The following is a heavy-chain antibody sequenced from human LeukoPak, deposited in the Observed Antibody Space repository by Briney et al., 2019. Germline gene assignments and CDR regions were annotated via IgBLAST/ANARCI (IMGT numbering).Heavy chain of an antibody. D-gene: IGHD1-26*01. CDR3: ARAIIVGATPLDY. V-gene: IGHV1-3*01. CDR1: GYTFTSYA. J-gene: IGHJ4*02. Sequence: ASVKVSCKASGYTFTSYAMHWVRQAPGQRLEWMGWINAGNGNTKYSQKFQGRVTITRDTSASTAYMELSSLRSEDTAVYYCARAIIVGATPLDYWGQGTLVTVSS. CDR2: INAGNGNT.